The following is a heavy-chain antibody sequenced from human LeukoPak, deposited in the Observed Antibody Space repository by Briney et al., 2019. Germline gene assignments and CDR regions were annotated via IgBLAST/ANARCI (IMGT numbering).Heavy chain of an antibody. CDR2: INHSGST. D-gene: IGHD6-13*01. V-gene: IGHV4-34*01. J-gene: IGHJ5*02. CDR1: GGSFSGYY. CDR3: ARAGRYGSSWYGVGNWLDP. Sequence: SETLSLTCAVYGGSFSGYYWSWIRQPPGKGLEWIGEINHSGSTNYNPSLKSRVTISVDTSKNQFSLKLSSVTAADTAVYYCARAGRYGSSWYGVGNWLDPWGQGTLVTVSS.